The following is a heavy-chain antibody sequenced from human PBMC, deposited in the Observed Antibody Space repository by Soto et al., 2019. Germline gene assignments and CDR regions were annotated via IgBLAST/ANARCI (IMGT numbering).Heavy chain of an antibody. D-gene: IGHD3-22*01. V-gene: IGHV3-21*01. CDR3: ARDTLSSGYYWNPPAPDS. J-gene: IGHJ4*02. CDR1: GFTFISYS. Sequence: PWVSLRLSCAASGFTFISYSMNWVRQAPGKGLEWVSSISSSSSYIYYADSVKGRFTISRDNAKNSLYLQMNSLRAEDTAVYYCARDTLSSGYYWNPPAPDSWGQGTLVTVSS. CDR2: ISSSSSYI.